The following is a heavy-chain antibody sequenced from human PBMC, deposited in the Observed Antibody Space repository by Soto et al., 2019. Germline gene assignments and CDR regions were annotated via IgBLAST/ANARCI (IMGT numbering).Heavy chain of an antibody. D-gene: IGHD3-9*01. CDR2: ISNDGSDE. CDR3: ANDRRKWGYSPFEK. J-gene: IGHJ4*02. Sequence: QVQLVESGGGVVQPGRSLRLSCAASGFTFSKFGMHWLRQAPGRGLEWVAGISNDGSDEYYVDSVKGRFNISRDNSKITLSLQMNSLRFEDTAVYFCANDRRKWGYSPFEKWGQGTLVTVSS. CDR1: GFTFSKFG. V-gene: IGHV3-30*18.